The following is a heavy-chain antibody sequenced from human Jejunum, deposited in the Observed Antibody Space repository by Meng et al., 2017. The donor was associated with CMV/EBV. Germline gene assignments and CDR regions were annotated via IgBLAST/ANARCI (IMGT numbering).Heavy chain of an antibody. CDR2: TCYSGSS. J-gene: IGHJ5*02. Sequence: QLQLQASGPVLVHPSXXXXLTCTVSCVSISSSSSYWGWVRQPPGKGLEWIGSTCYSGSSYYNPSLKSRVTISADTSKNQFSLKLSSVTAPDTAVYYCARHSYHSCFDPWGQGTLGTVSS. D-gene: IGHD2-2*01. V-gene: IGHV4-39*01. CDR3: ARHSYHSCFDP. CDR1: CVSISSSSSY.